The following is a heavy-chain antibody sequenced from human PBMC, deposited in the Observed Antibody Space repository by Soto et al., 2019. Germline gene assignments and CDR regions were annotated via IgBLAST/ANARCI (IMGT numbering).Heavy chain of an antibody. D-gene: IGHD1-26*01. CDR2: INPHSGDT. Sequence: ASVKVSCKASGYTFIDYYIHWVRQAPGQGLEWMGCINPHSGDTNSPPKFQARVTMTRDTSNSTAYMELRRLYSNDAAVYHCARSGYPGSYHPPAFWGQGTLVTVSS. CDR3: ARSGYPGSYHPPAF. V-gene: IGHV1-2*02. CDR1: GYTFIDYY. J-gene: IGHJ4*02.